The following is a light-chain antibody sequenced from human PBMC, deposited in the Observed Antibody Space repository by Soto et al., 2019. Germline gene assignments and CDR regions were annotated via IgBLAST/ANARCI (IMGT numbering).Light chain of an antibody. Sequence: EIVLTQSPATLSLSPGERATLSCRASQSVSSSLAWYQQKPGQAPRLLIYDASTRATGIQARFSGSGSGTDFTLTISSLEPEDFAVYFCQQRSHWPRTFGQGTKVEIK. CDR2: DAS. J-gene: IGKJ1*01. CDR3: QQRSHWPRT. V-gene: IGKV3-11*01. CDR1: QSVSSS.